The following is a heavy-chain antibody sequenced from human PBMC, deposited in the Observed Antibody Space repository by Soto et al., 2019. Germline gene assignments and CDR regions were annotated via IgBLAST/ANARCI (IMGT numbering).Heavy chain of an antibody. V-gene: IGHV4-61*01. D-gene: IGHD3-22*01. CDR1: AVSASGGRHN. Sequence: HSCKLAFRCAECAVSASGGRHNWQRLHPSPGKQLEWVGYVYYSGSTNYNPSLQSRVTISVDTSKNQFSLKVNSVTAADTAVYFCARQGRNTKIVLVKHYAADCCGQGSEVTVSS. CDR3: ARQGRNTKIVLVKHYAADC. J-gene: IGHJ4*02. CDR2: VYYSGST.